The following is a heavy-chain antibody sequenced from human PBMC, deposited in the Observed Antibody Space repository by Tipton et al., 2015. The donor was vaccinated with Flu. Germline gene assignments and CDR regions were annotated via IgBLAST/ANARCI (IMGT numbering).Heavy chain of an antibody. J-gene: IGHJ4*02. Sequence: GSLRLSCAASGFTFSSHGMHWVRQAPGKGLEWVSLISSDGKDEYYVDSVKGRFTISRDNSKNTLYLQMNSLNFEDTAVHYCAKDMIGYRSGFDSWGQGTLVTVSS. CDR2: ISSDGKDE. CDR1: GFTFSSHG. CDR3: AKDMIGYRSGFDS. D-gene: IGHD6-19*01. V-gene: IGHV3-30*02.